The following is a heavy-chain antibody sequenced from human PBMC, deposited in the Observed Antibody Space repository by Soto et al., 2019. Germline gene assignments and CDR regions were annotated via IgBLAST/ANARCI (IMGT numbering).Heavy chain of an antibody. CDR2: INPKSGGT. J-gene: IGHJ6*02. CDR1: GYSFTDYH. Sequence: ASVKVSFKASGYSFTDYHIHWVRQAPGQGLEWLGRINPKSGGTSTAQKFQGWVTMTTDTSISTASMELTRLASDDTAIYYCARGDSTDCSNGVCSFFYNHDMDVWGQGTTVTVSS. D-gene: IGHD2-8*01. V-gene: IGHV1-2*04. CDR3: ARGDSTDCSNGVCSFFYNHDMDV.